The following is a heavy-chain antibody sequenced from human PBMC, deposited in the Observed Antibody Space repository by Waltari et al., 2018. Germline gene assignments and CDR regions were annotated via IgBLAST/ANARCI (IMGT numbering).Heavy chain of an antibody. CDR3: ASCASGWYKNWYFDL. D-gene: IGHD6-19*01. Sequence: QLQLQESGPGLVKPSETLSLTCTVSGGSISSSSYYWGWIRQPPGKGLEWIGSIYYSGGTDYNPSLKSRVTISVDTAKNQFSLKLSSVTAADTAVYYCASCASGWYKNWYFDLWGRGTLVTVSS. V-gene: IGHV4-39*07. J-gene: IGHJ2*01. CDR2: IYYSGGT. CDR1: GGSISSSSYY.